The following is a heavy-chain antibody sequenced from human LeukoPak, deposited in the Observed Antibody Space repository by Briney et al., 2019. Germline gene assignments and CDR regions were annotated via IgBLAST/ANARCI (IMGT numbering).Heavy chain of an antibody. D-gene: IGHD4-23*01. CDR1: GFTFSSYG. J-gene: IGHJ3*02. CDR3: AKDASVVTPVSAFDI. V-gene: IGHV3-30*02. CDR2: IRYDGSNK. Sequence: GGSLRLSCAASGFTFSSYGMHWVRQAPGKGLEWVAFIRYDGSNKYYADSVKGRFTISRDNSKNTLYLQMNSLRAEDTAVYYCAKDASVVTPVSAFDIWGQGTMVTVSS.